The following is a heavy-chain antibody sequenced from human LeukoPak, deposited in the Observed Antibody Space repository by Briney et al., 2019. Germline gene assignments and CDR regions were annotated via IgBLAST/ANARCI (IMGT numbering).Heavy chain of an antibody. D-gene: IGHD3-10*01. Sequence: PGGSLRLSCAASGFTFSSYAMHWVRQAPGKGLEWVAVISYDGSNKYYADSVKGRFTISRDNSKNTLYLQMNSLRAEDTAVYYCARDLGDITMVRGVKITDYWGQGTLVTVSS. CDR3: ARDLGDITMVRGVKITDY. V-gene: IGHV3-30-3*01. CDR2: ISYDGSNK. J-gene: IGHJ4*02. CDR1: GFTFSSYA.